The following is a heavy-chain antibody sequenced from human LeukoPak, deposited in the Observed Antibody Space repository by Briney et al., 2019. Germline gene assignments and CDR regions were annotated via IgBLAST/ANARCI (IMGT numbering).Heavy chain of an antibody. V-gene: IGHV4-59*01. D-gene: IGHD5-12*01. CDR1: GGSISSYY. CDR2: IYYSGST. J-gene: IGHJ4*02. CDR3: ARSAWRDGYNRGEIPFDY. Sequence: SETLSLTCTVSGGSISSYYWSWIRQPPGKGLEWIRYIYYSGSTNYNPSLKSRVTISVDTSKNQFSLKLSSVTAADTAVYYCARSAWRDGYNRGEIPFDYWGQGTLVTVSS.